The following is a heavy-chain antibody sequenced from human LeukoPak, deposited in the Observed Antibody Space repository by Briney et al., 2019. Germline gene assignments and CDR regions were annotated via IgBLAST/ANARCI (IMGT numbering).Heavy chain of an antibody. J-gene: IGHJ6*01. Sequence: SVKVSCKASGGTFSSYAISWVRQAPGQGLEWMGGIIPIFGTANYAQKFQGRVTITADESTSTAYMELSSLRSEDTAVYYCARDSYGSGSGNYYYYGMDVWGKGPWSPSPQ. CDR1: GGTFSSYA. CDR2: IIPIFGTA. CDR3: ARDSYGSGSGNYYYYGMDV. V-gene: IGHV1-69*13. D-gene: IGHD3-10*01.